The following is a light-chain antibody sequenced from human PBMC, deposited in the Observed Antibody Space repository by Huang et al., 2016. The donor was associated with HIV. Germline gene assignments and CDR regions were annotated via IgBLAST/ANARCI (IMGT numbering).Light chain of an antibody. Sequence: DIQMTQSPSSLSASVGDRVTITCRASQTITSFLNWYQQKPGKAPKLLIYAASSLQSGVPSRFSGSGSGTSFTLTINTLQPEDCATYYCQQSSSTPFTFGPGTRVDIK. CDR2: AAS. CDR1: QTITSF. V-gene: IGKV1-39*01. J-gene: IGKJ3*01. CDR3: QQSSSTPFT.